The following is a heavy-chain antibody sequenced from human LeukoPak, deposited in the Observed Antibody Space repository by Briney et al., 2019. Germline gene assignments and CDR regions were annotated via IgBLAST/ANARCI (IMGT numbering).Heavy chain of an antibody. Sequence: PGGSLRLSCVASGFTFSNHWMNWVRQAPGKGLEWVANIKQDGSEKYYVGSVKGRFTISRDNAKNSLFLQMNSLRGEDSAVYHCAGSGPPYGSDIWGQGTMVTVSS. D-gene: IGHD1-1*01. V-gene: IGHV3-7*04. CDR2: IKQDGSEK. CDR3: AGSGPPYGSDI. J-gene: IGHJ3*02. CDR1: GFTFSNHW.